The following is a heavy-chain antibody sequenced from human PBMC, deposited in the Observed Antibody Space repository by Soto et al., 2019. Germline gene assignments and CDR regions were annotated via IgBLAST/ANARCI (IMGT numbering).Heavy chain of an antibody. CDR3: ARARARGVATTQFDY. CDR1: GGTFSSYA. V-gene: IGHV1-69*01. Sequence: QVQLVQSGAEVKKPGSSVQVSCKASGGTFSSYAISWVRQAPGQGLEWMGGIIPIFGTANYAQKFQGRVTITADESTSTAYMELSSLRSEDTAVYYCARARARGVATTQFDYWGQGTLVTVSS. D-gene: IGHD5-12*01. J-gene: IGHJ4*02. CDR2: IIPIFGTA.